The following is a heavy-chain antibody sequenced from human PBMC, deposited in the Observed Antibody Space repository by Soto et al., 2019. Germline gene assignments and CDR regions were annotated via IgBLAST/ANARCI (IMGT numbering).Heavy chain of an antibody. V-gene: IGHV1-18*01. J-gene: IGHJ6*02. D-gene: IGHD2-2*01. CDR3: ARVRGDIVVVPAATPYYYYGMDV. CDR1: GYTFTSYG. Sequence: QVQLVQSGAEVKKPGASVKVSCKASGYTFTSYGISWVRQAPGQGLEWMGWISAYNGNTNYAQKLQVRVTITADTSTSTAYMELRSLRSDDTAVYYCARVRGDIVVVPAATPYYYYGMDVWGQGTTVTVSS. CDR2: ISAYNGNT.